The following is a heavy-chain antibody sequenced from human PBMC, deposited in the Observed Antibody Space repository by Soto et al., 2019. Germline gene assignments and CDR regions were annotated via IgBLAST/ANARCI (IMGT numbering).Heavy chain of an antibody. CDR3: AREVRSNTGWYWDY. J-gene: IGHJ4*02. Sequence: QVQLQESGPGLVKPSETLSLTCTVSGGSIISYYWSWIRQSPEKGLEWLGYIHHSGSTLYNPSLNNRATVSLDRSNDQFSLKLTSVTAADTALYYCAREVRSNTGWYWDYWGQGTLVTVSS. D-gene: IGHD6-19*01. CDR1: GGSIISYY. V-gene: IGHV4-59*01. CDR2: IHHSGST.